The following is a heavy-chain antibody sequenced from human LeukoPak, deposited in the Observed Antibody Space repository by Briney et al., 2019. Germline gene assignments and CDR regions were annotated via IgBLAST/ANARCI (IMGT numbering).Heavy chain of an antibody. CDR3: ARGEYYGSGSSPDY. CDR2: IKGNSGDT. D-gene: IGHD3-10*01. V-gene: IGHV1-2*02. Sequence: GASVKVSCKVSGYTFNGYYMHWVRQAPGQGLEWMGWIKGNSGDTKYAQKFQGRVTMTRDTSISTAYMELSRLRSDDTAVYYCARGEYYGSGSSPDYWGQGTLVTVSS. J-gene: IGHJ4*02. CDR1: GYTFNGYY.